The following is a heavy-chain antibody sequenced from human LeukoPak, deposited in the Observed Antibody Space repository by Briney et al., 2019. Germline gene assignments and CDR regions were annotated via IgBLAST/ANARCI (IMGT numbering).Heavy chain of an antibody. V-gene: IGHV4-4*02. Sequence: SETLSLTCDVSGDSISRSNWWSWVRQPPGKGLEWIGEIYHSGSTNYNPSLKSRVTISVDKSKNQFSLKLSSVTAADTAVYYCARENYDILTGYLGLTFDPWGQGTLVTVSS. CDR3: ARENYDILTGYLGLTFDP. CDR1: GDSISRSNW. CDR2: IYHSGST. D-gene: IGHD3-9*01. J-gene: IGHJ5*02.